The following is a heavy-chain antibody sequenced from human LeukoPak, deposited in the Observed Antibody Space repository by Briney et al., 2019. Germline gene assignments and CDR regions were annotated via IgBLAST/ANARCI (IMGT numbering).Heavy chain of an antibody. V-gene: IGHV3-48*01. CDR2: ISSSSSTI. Sequence: GGSLRLSCAASGFTFDDYAMHWVRQAPGKGLQWVSYISSSSSTIYYADSVKGRFTISRDNAKSSLYLQMSSLRAEDTAVYYCARALWFGETFPAYWGQGTLVTVSS. CDR1: GFTFDDYA. D-gene: IGHD3-10*01. J-gene: IGHJ4*02. CDR3: ARALWFGETFPAY.